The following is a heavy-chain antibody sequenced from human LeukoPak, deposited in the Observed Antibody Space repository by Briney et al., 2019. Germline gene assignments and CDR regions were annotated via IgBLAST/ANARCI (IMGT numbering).Heavy chain of an antibody. D-gene: IGHD4/OR15-4a*01. CDR3: ARGLYGNAFDI. Sequence: SETLSLTCTVSGGSISSYYWSWIRQPPGKGLEWIGYIYYSGSTNYNPSLKSLVTISVDTSKNQFSLKLSSVTAADTAVYYCARGLYGNAFDIWGQGTMVTVSS. CDR2: IYYSGST. V-gene: IGHV4-59*01. CDR1: GGSISSYY. J-gene: IGHJ3*02.